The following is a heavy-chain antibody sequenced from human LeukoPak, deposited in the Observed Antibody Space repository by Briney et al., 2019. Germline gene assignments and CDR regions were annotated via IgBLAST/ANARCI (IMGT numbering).Heavy chain of an antibody. CDR2: ISYDGSNK. D-gene: IGHD4-17*01. CDR3: ARLLFYGDHEDAY. J-gene: IGHJ4*02. Sequence: GGSLRLSCAASGFTFSSYAMHWVRQAPGKGLEWVAVISYDGSNKYYADSVKGRFTISRDNSKNTLYLQMNSLRAEDTAVYYCARLLFYGDHEDAYWGQGTLVTVSS. V-gene: IGHV3-30-3*01. CDR1: GFTFSSYA.